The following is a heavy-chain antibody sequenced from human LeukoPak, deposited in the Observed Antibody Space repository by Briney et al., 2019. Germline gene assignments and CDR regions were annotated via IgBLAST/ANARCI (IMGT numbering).Heavy chain of an antibody. J-gene: IGHJ5*02. Sequence: GPSVKVSSKASGYTFTSYGISWVRQATGQGLEWMGWISAYNGNTNYAQKLQGRVTMTTDTSTSTAYMELRSLRSDDTAVYYCARVATGKVDPWGQGTLVTVSS. CDR1: GYTFTSYG. CDR2: ISAYNGNT. V-gene: IGHV1-18*01. CDR3: ARVATGKVDP. D-gene: IGHD1-14*01.